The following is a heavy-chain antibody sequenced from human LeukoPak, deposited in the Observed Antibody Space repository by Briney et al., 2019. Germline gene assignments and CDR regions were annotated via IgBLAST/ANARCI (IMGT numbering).Heavy chain of an antibody. CDR2: ISSYNRNT. V-gene: IGHV1-18*01. J-gene: IGHJ4*02. CDR3: ARGVIGDY. D-gene: IGHD2-21*01. Sequence: VLYCMRSISSYNRNTNYPHNLHGRLTMTTHTSTSTSYMELRTLRSDDTAVYYCARGVIGDYWGQGTLVTVSS.